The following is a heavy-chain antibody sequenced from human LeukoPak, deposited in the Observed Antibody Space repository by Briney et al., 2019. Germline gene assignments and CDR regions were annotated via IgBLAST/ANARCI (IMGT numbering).Heavy chain of an antibody. J-gene: IGHJ4*02. V-gene: IGHV3-23*01. D-gene: IGHD1-26*01. CDR3: AKEGNSGSYYPIDY. CDR2: ISGSGGRT. CDR1: GFTFSSYA. Sequence: GGSLRLSCAASGFTFSSYAMSWVRQAPGKGLEWVSSISGSGGRTDYADSVKGRFTIPRDNSKNTLHLQMNSLRAEDTAVYYCAKEGNSGSYYPIDYWGQGTLVTVSS.